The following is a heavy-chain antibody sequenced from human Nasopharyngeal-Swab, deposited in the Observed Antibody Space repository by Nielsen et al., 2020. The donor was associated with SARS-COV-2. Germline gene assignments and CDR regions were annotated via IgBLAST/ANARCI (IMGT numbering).Heavy chain of an antibody. Sequence: GGSLRLSCAASGFIFSGPAMHWVRPASGKGLEWVGRIGDKDHNYATTYGAAVKGRFTISRDDSKNTAFLQMDSLKTEDTALYYCTTDYYFDYWGQGTLVTVSS. CDR3: TTDYYFDY. V-gene: IGHV3-73*01. J-gene: IGHJ4*02. CDR2: IGDKDHNYAT. CDR1: GFIFSGPA.